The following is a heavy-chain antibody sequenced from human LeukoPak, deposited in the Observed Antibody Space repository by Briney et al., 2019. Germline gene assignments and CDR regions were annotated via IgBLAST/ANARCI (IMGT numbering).Heavy chain of an antibody. CDR3: ARVIPDYYDSSGYGAYYFDY. V-gene: IGHV1-18*01. J-gene: IGHJ4*02. Sequence: ASVKVSCKASGYTFTSYGISWVRQAPGQGLEWMGWISAYNGNTNYAQKLQGRVTMTTDTSTSTAYMELRSLRSDDTAVYYCARVIPDYYDSSGYGAYYFDYWGQGTLVTVSS. D-gene: IGHD3-22*01. CDR1: GYTFTSYG. CDR2: ISAYNGNT.